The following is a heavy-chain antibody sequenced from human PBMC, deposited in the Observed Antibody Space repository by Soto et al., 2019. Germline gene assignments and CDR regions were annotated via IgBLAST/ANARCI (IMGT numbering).Heavy chain of an antibody. Sequence: PSETLSLTCTVSGGSISSYYWSWIRQPPGKGLEWTGYIYYSGSTNYNPSLKSRVTISVDTSKNQFSLKLTSVTAADTAVYYCARTLRYGDYVWFDPWGQGTLVTVSS. CDR1: GGSISSYY. D-gene: IGHD4-17*01. CDR3: ARTLRYGDYVWFDP. J-gene: IGHJ5*02. V-gene: IGHV4-59*01. CDR2: IYYSGST.